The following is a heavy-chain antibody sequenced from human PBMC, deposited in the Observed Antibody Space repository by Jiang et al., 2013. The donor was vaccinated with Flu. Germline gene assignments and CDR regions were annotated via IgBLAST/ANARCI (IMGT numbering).Heavy chain of an antibody. CDR2: LVTLEDRTP. CDR1: GGSHQWFL. V-gene: IGHV4-59*08. CDR3: TRLSCSENSCYPAY. D-gene: IGHD2-15*01. J-gene: IGHJ4*02. Sequence: KPSETLSLTCTVSGGSHQWFLVELDPAAPREGTGVHWVYLVTLEDRTPTTTPPSRVESTISVDASKNQFSLKLSSLTAADTAVYYCTRLSCSENSCYPAYWGQGTLVTVSS.